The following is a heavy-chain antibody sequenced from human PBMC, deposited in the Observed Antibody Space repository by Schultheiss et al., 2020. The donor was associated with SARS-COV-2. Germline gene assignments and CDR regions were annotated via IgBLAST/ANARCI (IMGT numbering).Heavy chain of an antibody. D-gene: IGHD2-21*02. CDR3: ARAECGGCFLLDY. V-gene: IGHV1-69*05. CDR2: IIPIFGTA. Sequence: SVKVSCKASGGTFSSYAISWVRQAPGQGLEWMGGIIPIFGTANYAQNFQGRVTITRDTSASTDYMELSSLRSEDTAVYYCARAECGGCFLLDYWGQGTLVTVSS. J-gene: IGHJ4*02. CDR1: GGTFSSYA.